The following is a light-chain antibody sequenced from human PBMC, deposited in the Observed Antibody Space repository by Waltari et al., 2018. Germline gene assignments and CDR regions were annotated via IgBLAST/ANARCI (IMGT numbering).Light chain of an antibody. CDR3: SAYTSSATPV. J-gene: IGLJ3*02. Sequence: QSALTQPASVSGSPGQSVTISCTGPTRDIGGYNYVPWYQQHPGKAPKLLIYEFTYRPPGVSNRFAASNSGNTASLTISGLQSEDEADYYCSAYTSSATPVFGGGTRVTVL. V-gene: IGLV2-14*01. CDR2: EFT. CDR1: TRDIGGYNY.